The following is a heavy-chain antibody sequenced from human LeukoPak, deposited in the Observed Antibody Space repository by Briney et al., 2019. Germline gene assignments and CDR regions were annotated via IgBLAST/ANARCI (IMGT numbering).Heavy chain of an antibody. CDR1: GFTFSSYG. Sequence: GGSLRLSCAASGFTFSSYGMHWVRQAPGKGLEWVALIWFDGKNKYYADSVKGRFTISRDNSKSTLFLQMNSLRAEDTAVYYCARTKGYYYYYMDVWGKGTTVTVSS. V-gene: IGHV3-33*01. J-gene: IGHJ6*03. CDR3: ARTKGYYYYYMDV. D-gene: IGHD2-8*01. CDR2: IWFDGKNK.